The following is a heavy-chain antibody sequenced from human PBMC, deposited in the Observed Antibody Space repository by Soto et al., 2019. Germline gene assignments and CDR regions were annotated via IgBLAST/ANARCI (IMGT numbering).Heavy chain of an antibody. CDR1: GYTFSHYG. CDR3: ARGGQECSATSCSYIYDGLDV. CDR2: ISAYNGIT. V-gene: IGHV1-18*01. Sequence: ASVKVSCKASGYTFSHYGIGWVRQAPGQGLEWMGWISAYNGITHYAEKVQGRVTMTTDTSTSTADMELRSLRSDDTAVYYCARGGQECSATSCSYIYDGLDVWGQGTTVTVYS. J-gene: IGHJ6*02. D-gene: IGHD2-2*01.